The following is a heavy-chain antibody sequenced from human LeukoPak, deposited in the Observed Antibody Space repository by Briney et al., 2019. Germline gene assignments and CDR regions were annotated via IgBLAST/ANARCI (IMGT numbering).Heavy chain of an antibody. J-gene: IGHJ6*03. CDR2: IYTSGST. V-gene: IGHV4-61*02. Sequence: PSETLSLTCTVSGDSISSGNYYWTWIRQPAGKGLEWIGRIYTSGSTNYNPSLKSRVTISVDTSKNQFSLKLSSVTAADTAVYYCARGGTTKTKRGDYYYYMDVWGKGTTVTVSS. D-gene: IGHD1-26*01. CDR1: GDSISSGNYY. CDR3: ARGGTTKTKRGDYYYYMDV.